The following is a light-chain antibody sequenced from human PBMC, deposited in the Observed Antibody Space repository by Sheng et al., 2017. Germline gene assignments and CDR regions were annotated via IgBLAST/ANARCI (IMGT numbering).Light chain of an antibody. CDR1: QSISSR. V-gene: IGKV1-5*01. CDR2: AVS. J-gene: IGKJ4*01. Sequence: DIQMTQSPSMLSASLGDRVTITCRASQSISSRLAWYQQKPGEAPKLLIYAVSSLPSGVPARFSGSGDGTDFTLTISSLQPEDFSTYYCQQYNSHSTFGGGTKVEIK. CDR3: QQYNSHST.